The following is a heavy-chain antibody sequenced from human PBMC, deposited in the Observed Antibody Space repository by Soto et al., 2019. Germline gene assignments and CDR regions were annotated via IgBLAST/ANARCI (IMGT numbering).Heavy chain of an antibody. D-gene: IGHD2-15*01. CDR3: ARFSGGSYNTYYFYYGMDG. CDR1: GYTFTSYG. J-gene: IGHJ6*02. V-gene: IGHV1-18*04. Sequence: VASVQVSCKASGYTFTSYGISWVRQAPGQGLDWMGWISAYNGNTKYAQDLQGRVTMTTDTSTSTAYMELRSLRSDDTAMYYCARFSGGSYNTYYFYYGMDGWGQGTTSTVSS. CDR2: ISAYNGNT.